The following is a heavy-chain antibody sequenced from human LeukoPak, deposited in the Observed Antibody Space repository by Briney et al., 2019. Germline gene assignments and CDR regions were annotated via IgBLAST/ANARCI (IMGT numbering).Heavy chain of an antibody. CDR1: GYTFTSYG. CDR3: ARWSSSMGYYLDK. Sequence: ASVKVSCKASGYTFTSYGISWVRQAPGQGLEWMGWISAYNGNTNYAHKLQGRVSMTTDTSTSTVYMEQRSLRSAEPAPYYCARWSSSMGYYLDKWGQGKLVTLSS. J-gene: IGHJ4*02. CDR2: ISAYNGNT. D-gene: IGHD6-6*01. V-gene: IGHV1-18*01.